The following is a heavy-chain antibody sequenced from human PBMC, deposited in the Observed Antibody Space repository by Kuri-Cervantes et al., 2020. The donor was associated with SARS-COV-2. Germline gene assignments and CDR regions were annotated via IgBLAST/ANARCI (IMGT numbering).Heavy chain of an antibody. CDR1: GGTFRSYA. V-gene: IGHV1-69*05. CDR3: ASRVREDYGEDY. Sequence: SVRVSCKASGGTFRSYAISWVRQAPGQGLEWMGRIIPIFGTANYAQKLQGRVTMTTDTSTSTAYMELRSLRSDDTAVYYCASRVREDYGEDYWGQGTLVTVSS. D-gene: IGHD4-17*01. CDR2: IIPIFGTA. J-gene: IGHJ4*02.